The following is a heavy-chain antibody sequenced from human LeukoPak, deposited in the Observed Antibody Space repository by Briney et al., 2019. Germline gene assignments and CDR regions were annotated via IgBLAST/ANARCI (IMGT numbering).Heavy chain of an antibody. J-gene: IGHJ4*02. CDR1: GGTFSSYA. CDR2: IIPIFGTA. CDR3: ATPPPGAHSDYFDC. V-gene: IGHV1-69*13. Sequence: ASVKGSCKASGGTFSSYAISWVRQAPGQGLEWMGGIIPIFGTANYAQKFQGRVTITADESTSTAYMELSSLRSEDTAVYYCATPPPGAHSDYFDCWGQGTLVTVSS. D-gene: IGHD1-26*01.